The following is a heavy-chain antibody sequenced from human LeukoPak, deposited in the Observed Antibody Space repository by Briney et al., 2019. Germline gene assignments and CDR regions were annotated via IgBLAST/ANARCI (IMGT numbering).Heavy chain of an antibody. D-gene: IGHD5-24*01. Sequence: SETLSLTCTVSGGSISSYCWSWIRQPPGKGLEWIGYIYYSGSTNYNPSLKSRVTISVDTSKNQFSLKLSSVTAADTAVYYCARHAAEMATIYFDYWGQGTLVTVSS. V-gene: IGHV4-59*08. CDR3: ARHAAEMATIYFDY. CDR2: IYYSGST. J-gene: IGHJ4*02. CDR1: GGSISSYC.